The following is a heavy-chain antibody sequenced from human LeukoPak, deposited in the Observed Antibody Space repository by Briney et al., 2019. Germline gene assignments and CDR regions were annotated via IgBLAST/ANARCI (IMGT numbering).Heavy chain of an antibody. Sequence: PSETLSLTCTVSGGSVSGFYCSWIRQPPGKGLEWIGYIYYSGSTNYNPSLKSRVTISVDTSKNQFSLKLSSVTAADTAVYYCAREGPSSSGSYLNCFDPWGQGTLVTVSS. J-gene: IGHJ5*02. CDR3: AREGPSSSGSYLNCFDP. CDR1: GGSVSGFY. CDR2: IYYSGST. V-gene: IGHV4-59*02. D-gene: IGHD1-26*01.